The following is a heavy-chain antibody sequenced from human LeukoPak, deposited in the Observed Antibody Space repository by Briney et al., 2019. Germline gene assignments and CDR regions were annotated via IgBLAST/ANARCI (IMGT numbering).Heavy chain of an antibody. V-gene: IGHV1-24*01. D-gene: IGHD1-7*01. CDR2: FDPEDGET. CDR1: GYTLTELS. J-gene: IGHJ4*02. Sequence: ASVKVSCKVSGYTLTELSMHWVRQAPGKGLEWMGGFDPEDGETIYAQKFQGRVTMTEDTSTDTAYMELSSLRSEDTAVYYCATATRKYNWNWFDYWGRGTLVTVSS. CDR3: ATATRKYNWNWFDY.